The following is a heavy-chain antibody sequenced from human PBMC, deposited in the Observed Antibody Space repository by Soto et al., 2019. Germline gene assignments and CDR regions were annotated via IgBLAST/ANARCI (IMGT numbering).Heavy chain of an antibody. D-gene: IGHD5-18*01. V-gene: IGHV4-31*11. CDR2: IYHSGST. Sequence: SETLSLTCAVSCASISSGAYYWSWIRQHPGKGLEWIGNIYHSGSTYYSPSLKSRVAISLDTSKNQFSLRLSSVTAADTAVYYCARAEWDSYGSYYFDYWGQGTLVTVSS. J-gene: IGHJ4*02. CDR3: ARAEWDSYGSYYFDY. CDR1: CASISSGAYY.